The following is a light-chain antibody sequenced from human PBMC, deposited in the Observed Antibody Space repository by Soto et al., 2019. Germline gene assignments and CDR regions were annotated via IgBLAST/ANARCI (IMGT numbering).Light chain of an antibody. V-gene: IGLV2-14*03. Sequence: QSALTQPPPVSGSPGQSITISCTGTSSDIGAYNFVSWYQQHPGKAPKLMLYDVNIRPSGVSNRFSGSKSGNTASLTISGLQAEDEADYYCTSWTTSTTMIFGGGTKVTVL. CDR2: DVN. CDR3: TSWTTSTTMI. J-gene: IGLJ2*01. CDR1: SSDIGAYNF.